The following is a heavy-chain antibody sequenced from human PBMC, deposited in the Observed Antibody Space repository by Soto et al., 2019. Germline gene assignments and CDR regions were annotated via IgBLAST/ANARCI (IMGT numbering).Heavy chain of an antibody. CDR1: GLTFKNVW. CDR2: IKSKADGETT. D-gene: IGHD3-3*01. J-gene: IGHJ4*02. CDR3: NAYYDFWAGHNPL. V-gene: IGHV3-15*07. Sequence: EVQLVESGGGLVKPGGSLGLSCAASGLTFKNVWMHWVRQAPGKGLEWVGRIKSKADGETTDYTEPVKGRFTISRDDSKNTLYLQMNSLKTDDTVVYYCNAYYDFWAGHNPLWGQGTLVTVSS.